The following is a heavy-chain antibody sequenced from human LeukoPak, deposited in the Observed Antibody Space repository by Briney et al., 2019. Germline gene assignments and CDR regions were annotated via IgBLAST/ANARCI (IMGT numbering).Heavy chain of an antibody. J-gene: IGHJ4*02. Sequence: GESLKISCKGSGYSITNYWIGWVRQMPGKGLEWMGIIYPDDSDTRYSPSFQGQVTISADKSIRNAYLQWSSLKASDTAMYYCARQTSGYRATDYWGQGTLVTVSS. V-gene: IGHV5-51*01. CDR1: GYSITNYW. CDR3: ARQTSGYRATDY. CDR2: IYPDDSDT. D-gene: IGHD3-3*01.